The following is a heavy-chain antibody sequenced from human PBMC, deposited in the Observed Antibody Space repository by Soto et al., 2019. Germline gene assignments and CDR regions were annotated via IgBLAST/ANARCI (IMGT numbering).Heavy chain of an antibody. Sequence: TLSLTCTVSGGSISSYYWSWIRQPPGKGLEWIGYIYYSGSTNYNPSLKSRVTISVDTSKNQFSLKLSSVTAADTAVYYCARGQLPRTRYYYYYMDVWGKGTTVTVSS. CDR3: ARGQLPRTRYYYYYMDV. CDR1: GGSISSYY. D-gene: IGHD6-6*01. CDR2: IYYSGST. V-gene: IGHV4-59*08. J-gene: IGHJ6*03.